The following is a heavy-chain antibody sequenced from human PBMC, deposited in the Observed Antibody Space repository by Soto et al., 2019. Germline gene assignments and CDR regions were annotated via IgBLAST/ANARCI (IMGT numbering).Heavy chain of an antibody. CDR2: IYYSGST. D-gene: IGHD4-17*01. CDR1: GGSISSGGYY. J-gene: IGHJ1*01. V-gene: IGHV4-31*03. CDR3: ARGLGSYAGYFQH. Sequence: QVQLQESGPGLVKPSQTLSLTCTVSGGSISSGGYYWSWIRQHPGKGLEWIGYIYYSGSTYYNPSLKSRVXXSXHXXQNQFSLKLSSVTAADTAVYYCARGLGSYAGYFQHWGQGTLVTVSS.